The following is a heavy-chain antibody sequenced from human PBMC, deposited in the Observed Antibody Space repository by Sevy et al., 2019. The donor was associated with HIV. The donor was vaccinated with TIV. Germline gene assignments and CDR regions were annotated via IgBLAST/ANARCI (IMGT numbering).Heavy chain of an antibody. CDR2: IRYDGSNK. J-gene: IGHJ4*02. CDR3: AREWLSPFDY. V-gene: IGHV3-30*02. D-gene: IGHD3-3*01. Sequence: GGYLRLSCAASGFTFSSYGMHWVRQAPGKGLEWVAFIRYDGSNKYYADSVKGRFTISRDNSKNTLYLQMNSLRAEDTAVYYCAREWLSPFDYWGQGTLVTISS. CDR1: GFTFSSYG.